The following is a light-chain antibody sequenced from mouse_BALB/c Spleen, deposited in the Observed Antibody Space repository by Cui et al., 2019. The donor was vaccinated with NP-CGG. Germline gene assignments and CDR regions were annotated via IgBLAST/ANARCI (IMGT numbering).Light chain of an antibody. Sequence: QAVVTQESALTTSPGETVTLTCRSSTGAVTTRNYANWVQEKPDHLFTGLIGGTNNRAPGVPARFSGSLIGDKAALTITGAQTEDEAICFCGLWYSNHWVFGGGTKLTVL. CDR1: TGAVTTRNY. V-gene: IGLV1*01. CDR3: GLWYSNHWV. CDR2: GTN. J-gene: IGLJ1*01.